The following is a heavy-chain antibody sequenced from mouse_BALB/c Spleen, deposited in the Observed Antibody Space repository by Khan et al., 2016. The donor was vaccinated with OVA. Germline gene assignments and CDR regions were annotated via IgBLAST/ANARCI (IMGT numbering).Heavy chain of an antibody. V-gene: IGHV3-2*02. J-gene: IGHJ2*01. Sequence: QLVESGPGLVRPAQSLSLTCTVSGYSITSDSTWKGIRQFAENKLGRMGFISYSGRTSYNPSLKSRISITRDTSKSPFFLQLNYVTTEDTATYYCARSVTIITLVATDFDYGGQGTTPPAPS. CDR3: ARSVTIITLVATDFDY. D-gene: IGHD1-1*01. CDR1: GYSITSDST. CDR2: ISYSGRT.